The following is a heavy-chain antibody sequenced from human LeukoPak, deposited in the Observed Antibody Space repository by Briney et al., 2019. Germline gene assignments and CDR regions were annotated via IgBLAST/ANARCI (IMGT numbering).Heavy chain of an antibody. Sequence: GGSLRLSCAASGFTFSSSAMNWVRQAPGKGLEWVSSINQVSSHIYYADSVRGRFTISRDNAKNSLYLQMSSLRAEDTAVYYCASFPWDLRPTWGQGTLVSVAS. J-gene: IGHJ4*02. V-gene: IGHV3-21*01. D-gene: IGHD1-26*01. CDR3: ASFPWDLRPT. CDR1: GFTFSSSA. CDR2: INQVSSHI.